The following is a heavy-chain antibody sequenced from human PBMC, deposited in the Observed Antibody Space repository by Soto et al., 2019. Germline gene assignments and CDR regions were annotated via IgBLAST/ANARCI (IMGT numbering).Heavy chain of an antibody. CDR1: GYTFTGYY. J-gene: IGHJ4*02. CDR3: ARVPPTFGGVKFDY. Sequence: ASVKVSCKASGYTFTGYYMHWVRQAPGQGLEWMGWINPNSGGTNYAQKFQGWVTMTRDTSISTAYMELSRLRSDDTAVYYCARVPPTFGGVKFDYWGQGTLVTVSS. D-gene: IGHD3-16*01. CDR2: INPNSGGT. V-gene: IGHV1-2*04.